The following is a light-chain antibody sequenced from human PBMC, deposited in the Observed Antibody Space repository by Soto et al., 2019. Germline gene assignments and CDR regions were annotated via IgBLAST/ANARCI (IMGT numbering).Light chain of an antibody. CDR2: GAS. J-gene: IGKJ1*01. CDR3: QQYNNWPRT. CDR1: QSVSSN. Sequence: EIVMTQSPATLSLSPGETATLSCRASQSVSSNLAWYQQKPGQAPRLLIYGASTRATGIPARFSGSGSGTEFTLTISSLQSEDFAVYYGQQYNNWPRTFGQGTRVEIK. V-gene: IGKV3-15*01.